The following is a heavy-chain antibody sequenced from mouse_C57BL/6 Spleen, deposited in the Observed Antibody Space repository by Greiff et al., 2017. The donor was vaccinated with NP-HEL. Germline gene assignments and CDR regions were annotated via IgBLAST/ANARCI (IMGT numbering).Heavy chain of an antibody. D-gene: IGHD2-4*01. CDR2: IHPNSGST. CDR1: GYTFTSYW. CDR3: ARGGYDDYGGFAY. Sequence: QVQLQQPGAELVKPGASVKLSCKASGYTFTSYWMHWVKQRPGQGLEWIGMIHPNSGSTNYNEKFKSKATLTVDKSSSTAYMQLSSLTSEDSAVYYCARGGYDDYGGFAYWGQGTLVTVSA. J-gene: IGHJ3*01. V-gene: IGHV1-64*01.